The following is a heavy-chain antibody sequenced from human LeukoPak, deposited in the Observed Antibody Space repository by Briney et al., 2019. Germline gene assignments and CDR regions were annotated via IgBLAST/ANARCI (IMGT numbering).Heavy chain of an antibody. CDR1: GYTFTSYD. CDR3: ARGPLVRLPSSFDP. Sequence: ASVKVSCKASGYTFTSYDINWARQATGQGLEWMGWMNPNSGNTGSAQRFQGRVTMTRDTSRSTAYMELRSLTSEDTAVYYCARGPLVRLPSSFDPWGQGTLVTVSS. J-gene: IGHJ5*02. CDR2: MNPNSGNT. V-gene: IGHV1-8*01. D-gene: IGHD3-16*02.